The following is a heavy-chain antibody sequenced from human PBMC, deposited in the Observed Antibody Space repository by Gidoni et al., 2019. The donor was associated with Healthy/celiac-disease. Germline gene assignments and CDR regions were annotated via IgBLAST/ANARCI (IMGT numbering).Heavy chain of an antibody. V-gene: IGHV3-15*07. J-gene: IGHJ3*02. D-gene: IGHD6-13*01. CDR1: GFTVSNAW. CDR3: TTGAAAGYDAFDI. Sequence: ASGFTVSNAWMNGVRQAPGKGLEWVGRIKSKTDGGTTDYAAPVKGRFTISRDYSKNTLYLQMNSLKTEDTAVYYCTTGAAAGYDAFDIWGQGTMVTVSS. CDR2: IKSKTDGGTT.